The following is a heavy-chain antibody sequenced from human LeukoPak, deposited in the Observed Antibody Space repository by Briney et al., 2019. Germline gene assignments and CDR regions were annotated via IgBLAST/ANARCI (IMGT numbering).Heavy chain of an antibody. V-gene: IGHV3-21*01. D-gene: IGHD6-19*01. Sequence: GGSRRLSCTASGFTFSSYSLNWVRQAPGKGLEWVSSVSTGSNYIYYADSVKGRFTISRDNDKNSLYLQMNSLRVEDTAVYYCAGAYSSGRTGWFDPWGQGTLVTVSS. CDR2: VSTGSNYI. CDR3: AGAYSSGRTGWFDP. J-gene: IGHJ5*02. CDR1: GFTFSSYS.